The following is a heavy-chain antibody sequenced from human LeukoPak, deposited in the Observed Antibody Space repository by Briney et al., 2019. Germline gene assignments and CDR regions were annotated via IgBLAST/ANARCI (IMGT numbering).Heavy chain of an antibody. D-gene: IGHD3-16*01. CDR2: ISHSGGST. J-gene: IGHJ4*02. CDR3: AKDPGDYVWGSYFDC. CDR1: GFTFSSYA. V-gene: IGHV3-23*01. Sequence: GGSLRLSCAASGFTFSSYAMSWVRQAPGKGLEWVSAISHSGGSTYYADSVKGRFTISRDNSKNTLYLQMNSLRAEDTAVYYCAKDPGDYVWGSYFDCWGQGTLVTVSS.